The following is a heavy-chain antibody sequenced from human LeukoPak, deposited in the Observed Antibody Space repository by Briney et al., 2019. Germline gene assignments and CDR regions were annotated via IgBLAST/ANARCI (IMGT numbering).Heavy chain of an antibody. CDR3: AKDPFITYYYDSSGPKNWFDP. V-gene: IGHV3-23*01. CDR1: GFTFSGYA. J-gene: IGHJ5*02. Sequence: KSGGSLRLSCAASGFTFSGYAMSWVRQAPGKGLEWVSAISGSGGSTYYADSVKGRFTISRDNSKNTLYLQMNSLRAEDTAVYYCAKDPFITYYYDSSGPKNWFDPWGQGTLVTVSS. CDR2: ISGSGGST. D-gene: IGHD3-22*01.